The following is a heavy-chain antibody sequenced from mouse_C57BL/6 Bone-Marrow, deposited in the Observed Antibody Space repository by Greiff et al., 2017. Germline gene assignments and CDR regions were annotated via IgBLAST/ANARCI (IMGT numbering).Heavy chain of an antibody. V-gene: IGHV1-69*01. CDR3: ARGGY. J-gene: IGHJ2*01. CDR1: GYTFTSYW. CDR2: IDPSDSYT. Sequence: QVQLQQSGAELVRPGASVKLSCKASGYTFTSYWMHWVKQRPGQGLEWIGEIDPSDSYTNYNQKFKGKSTLTVDKSSSTAYMQLSSLTSEDSAVYYCARGGYWGQGTTLTVSS.